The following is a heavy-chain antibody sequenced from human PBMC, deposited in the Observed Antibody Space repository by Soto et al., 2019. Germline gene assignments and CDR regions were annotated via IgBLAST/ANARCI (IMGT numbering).Heavy chain of an antibody. CDR1: GGSISSSSYY. D-gene: IGHD3-9*01. J-gene: IGHJ4*02. Sequence: QLQLQESGPGLVKPSETLSLTCTVSGGSISSSSYYWGWIRQPPGKGLEWIGSIYYSGSTYYNPSLKSRVPISVDTSKNQFSLKLSSVTAADTAVYYCARRNDILTGYYTFDYWGQGTLVTVSS. V-gene: IGHV4-39*01. CDR2: IYYSGST. CDR3: ARRNDILTGYYTFDY.